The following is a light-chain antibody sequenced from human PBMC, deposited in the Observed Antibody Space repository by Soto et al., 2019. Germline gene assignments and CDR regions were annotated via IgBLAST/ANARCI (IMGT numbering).Light chain of an antibody. CDR2: KAS. V-gene: IGKV1-5*03. J-gene: IGKJ1*01. CDR1: QSISSW. CDR3: QQYNSQWT. Sequence: DIQMTQSPSTLSASVGDRVTITCRASQSISSWLAWYQQKPGKAPKLLIYKASSLESGVPSRFSGSGSGTEFTLTITRLQPDDFATYYCQQYNSQWTFGQGTKVDIK.